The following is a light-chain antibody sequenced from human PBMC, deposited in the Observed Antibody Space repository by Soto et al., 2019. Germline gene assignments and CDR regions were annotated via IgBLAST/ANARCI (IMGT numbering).Light chain of an antibody. CDR3: QHYGNSPGLFT. J-gene: IGKJ3*01. Sequence: IVMTPSPATLSVSPVERATLSCSPSQSVGSNLAWYQQKPGQAPRLLIYAASTRATGIPARFSGSGSGTDFTLTISRLEPEDFAVYYCQHYGNSPGLFTVGPGTKVDIK. CDR1: QSVGSN. CDR2: AAS. V-gene: IGKV3-15*01.